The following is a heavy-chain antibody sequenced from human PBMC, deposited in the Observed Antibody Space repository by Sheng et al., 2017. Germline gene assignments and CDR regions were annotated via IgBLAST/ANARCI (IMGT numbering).Heavy chain of an antibody. Sequence: QLQLQESGPGLVKPSETLSLTCTVSGGSISSSSYYWGWIRQPPGKGLEWIGSIYYSGSTYYNPSLKSRVTISVDTSKNQFSLKLSSVTAADTAVYYCARDGGXSSWYGDNWFDPWGQGTLVTVSS. CDR1: GGSISSSSYY. D-gene: IGHD6-13*01. CDR2: IYYSGST. V-gene: IGHV4-39*07. CDR3: ARDGGXSSWYGDNWFDP. J-gene: IGHJ5*02.